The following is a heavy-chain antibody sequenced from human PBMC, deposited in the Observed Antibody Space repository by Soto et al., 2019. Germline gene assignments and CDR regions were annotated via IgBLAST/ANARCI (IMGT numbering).Heavy chain of an antibody. CDR1: GFSLSSSAVGVG. CDR3: VHCSTGTYGTIFFDY. Sequence: QITLKESGPTLVKPTQTLTLTCTFSGFSLSSSAVGVGVGWIRQPPGKALEWLALIYWDDDKRYSPSLKSRLTITKDTSQNQVVLTMTNMDAVDTATYYCVHCSTGTYGTIFFDYWGLGTLVTVSS. V-gene: IGHV2-5*02. J-gene: IGHJ4*02. D-gene: IGHD3-9*01. CDR2: IYWDDDK.